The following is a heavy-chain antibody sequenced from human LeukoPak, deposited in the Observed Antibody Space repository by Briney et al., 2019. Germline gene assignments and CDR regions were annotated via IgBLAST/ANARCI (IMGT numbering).Heavy chain of an antibody. D-gene: IGHD6-13*01. V-gene: IGHV3-48*01. CDR2: ISSSSSTI. CDR3: ARDGDKYSSSWYASDYFDY. Sequence: GGSLRLSCAASGFTFSSYNMNWVRQAPGKGLEWVSYISSSSSTIYYADSVKGRFTISRDNAKNSLYLQMNSLRAEDTAVYYCARDGDKYSSSWYASDYFDYWGQGTLVTVSS. CDR1: GFTFSSYN. J-gene: IGHJ4*02.